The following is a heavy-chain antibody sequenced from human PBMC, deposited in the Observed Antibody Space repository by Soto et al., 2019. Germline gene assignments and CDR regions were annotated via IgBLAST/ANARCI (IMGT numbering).Heavy chain of an antibody. J-gene: IGHJ4*02. D-gene: IGHD7-27*01. CDR3: ARGISTGWGTFDY. CDR2: IIPILGIA. CDR1: GGTFISYT. V-gene: IGHV1-69*02. Sequence: QVQLVQSGAEVKKPGSSVKVSCKASGGTFISYTISWVRQAPGQGLEWMGRIIPILGIANYAQKFQGRVTITADKSTSTAYMELSSLRSEDTAVYYCARGISTGWGTFDYWGQGTLVTVSS.